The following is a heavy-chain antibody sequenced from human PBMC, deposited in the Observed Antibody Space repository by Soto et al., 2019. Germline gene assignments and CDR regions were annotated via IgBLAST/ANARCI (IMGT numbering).Heavy chain of an antibody. CDR3: ARGLFRGGQGRDFWSGYQSPVGY. J-gene: IGHJ4*02. CDR1: GGTFSSYD. Sequence: ASVKVSCKASGGTFSSYDINWVRQATGQGLEWMGWMNPNSGNTGYAQKFQGRVTMTRNTSISTAYMELSSLRSEDTAVYYCARGLFRGGQGRDFWSGYQSPVGYWGQGTLVTVSS. D-gene: IGHD3-3*01. CDR2: MNPNSGNT. V-gene: IGHV1-8*02.